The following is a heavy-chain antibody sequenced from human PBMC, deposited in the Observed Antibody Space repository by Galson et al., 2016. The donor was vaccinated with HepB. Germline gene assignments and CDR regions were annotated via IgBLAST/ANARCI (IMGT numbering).Heavy chain of an antibody. Sequence: SLRLSCAASGITFSSHNMNWVRQAPGEGLEWVSSIISSGDYIFYADSVKGRFTISRDNAKNSLYLQLNSLRAEDTAVYYCASGSTSFDYWGQGTLVTVSS. CDR3: ASGSTSFDY. CDR2: IISSGDYI. CDR1: GITFSSHN. J-gene: IGHJ4*02. V-gene: IGHV3-21*06.